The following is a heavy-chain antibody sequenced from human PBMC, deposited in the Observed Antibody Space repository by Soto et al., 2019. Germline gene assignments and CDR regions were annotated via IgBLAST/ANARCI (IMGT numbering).Heavy chain of an antibody. J-gene: IGHJ6*02. Sequence: SVKVSCKASGGTFSSYAISWVRQAPGQGLEWMGGIIPIFGTANYAQKFQGRVTVTADKSTSTAYMELSSLRSEDTAVYYCARVGVTMVRGPYGMDVWGQGTTVTVSS. CDR1: GGTFSSYA. CDR3: ARVGVTMVRGPYGMDV. V-gene: IGHV1-69*06. D-gene: IGHD3-10*01. CDR2: IIPIFGTA.